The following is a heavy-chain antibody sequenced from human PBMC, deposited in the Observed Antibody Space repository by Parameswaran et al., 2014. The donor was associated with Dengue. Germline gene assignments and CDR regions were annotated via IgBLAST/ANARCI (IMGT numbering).Heavy chain of an antibody. CDR3: ARDRRIQLWLPTRVLPYGMDV. J-gene: IGHJ6*02. V-gene: IGHV3-21*01. CDR2: ISSSSSYI. Sequence: VRQAPGKGLEWVSSISSSSSYIYYADSVKGRFTISRDNAKNSLYLQMNSLRAEDTAVYYCARDRRIQLWLPTRVLPYGMDVWGQGTTVTVSS. D-gene: IGHD5-18*01.